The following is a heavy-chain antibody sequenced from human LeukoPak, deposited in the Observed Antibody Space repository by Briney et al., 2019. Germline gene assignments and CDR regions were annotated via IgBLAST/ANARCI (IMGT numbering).Heavy chain of an antibody. CDR1: GASISSGRNY. D-gene: IGHD3-10*01. CDR2: IYSGGST. Sequence: ETLSLTCNVSGASISSGRNYWGWIRQSPGKGLEWVSVIYSGGSTYYADSVKGRFTISRDNSKNTLYLRMNSLRAEDTAVYYCARDWVVERFGESERGIDYWGQGTLVTVSS. CDR3: ARDWVVERFGESERGIDY. V-gene: IGHV3-66*01. J-gene: IGHJ4*02.